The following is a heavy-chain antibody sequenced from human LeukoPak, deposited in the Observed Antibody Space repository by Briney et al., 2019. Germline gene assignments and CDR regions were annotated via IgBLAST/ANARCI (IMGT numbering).Heavy chain of an antibody. V-gene: IGHV1-69*05. CDR3: ARAWAACGGDCYSVFGFDY. CDR1: GGTFSSYA. D-gene: IGHD2-21*02. Sequence: SVKVSCKASGGTFSSYAISWVRQAPGQGLEWMGGIIPIFGTANYAQKFQGRVTITTDESTSTAYMELSSLRSEDTAVYYCARAWAACGGDCYSVFGFDYWGQGTLVTVSS. J-gene: IGHJ4*02. CDR2: IIPIFGTA.